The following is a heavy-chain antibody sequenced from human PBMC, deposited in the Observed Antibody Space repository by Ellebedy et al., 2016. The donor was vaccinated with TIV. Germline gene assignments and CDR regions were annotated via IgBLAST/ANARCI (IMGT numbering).Heavy chain of an antibody. D-gene: IGHD2-21*02. CDR2: ISWYNGNT. V-gene: IGHV1-18*01. Sequence: AASVKVSCKASGGTFSTHGIIWVRQAPGQGLEWMGWISWYNGNTKYGQTFQGRLTMTTDTSTSTAYMELRSLRPDDTAVYFCARGGNYYTSSGDYRYYFDYWGQGTLVTVSS. CDR1: GGTFSTHG. CDR3: ARGGNYYTSSGDYRYYFDY. J-gene: IGHJ4*02.